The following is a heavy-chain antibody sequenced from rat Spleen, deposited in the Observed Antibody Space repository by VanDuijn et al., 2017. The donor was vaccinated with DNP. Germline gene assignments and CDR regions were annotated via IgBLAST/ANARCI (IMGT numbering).Heavy chain of an antibody. V-gene: IGHV5-7*01. CDR1: GFTFRDYN. CDR3: ARGSGTYYWYFDF. Sequence: EVQLVESGGGLVQPGRSLKLSCAASGFTFRDYNMAWVRQAPTKGLEWVAYISYDGVSTYYGDSVKGRFTISRDNAKNTLYLQMNSLRSEDTATYYCARGSGTYYWYFDFWGPGTMVTVSS. CDR2: ISYDGVST. J-gene: IGHJ1*01. D-gene: IGHD5-1*01.